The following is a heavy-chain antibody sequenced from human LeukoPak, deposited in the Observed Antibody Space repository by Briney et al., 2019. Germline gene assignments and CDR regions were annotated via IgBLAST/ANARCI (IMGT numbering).Heavy chain of an antibody. D-gene: IGHD3-3*01. Sequence: PSETLSLTCTVSGYSISSGYYWGWIRQPPGKGREWIGSIYHSGSTYYNPSLKSRVTISVDTSKTQFSLRLSSVTAAGSAVYYCARGRITIFGVVIPGSDWFDPWGQGTLVTVSS. CDR2: IYHSGST. CDR1: GYSISSGYY. V-gene: IGHV4-38-2*02. J-gene: IGHJ5*02. CDR3: ARGRITIFGVVIPGSDWFDP.